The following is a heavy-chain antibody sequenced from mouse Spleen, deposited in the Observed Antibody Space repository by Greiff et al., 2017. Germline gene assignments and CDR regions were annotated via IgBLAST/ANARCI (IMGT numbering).Heavy chain of an antibody. CDR1: GFTFSSYA. CDR3: ARHGYYGGYYAMDY. V-gene: IGHV5-9*04. Sequence: DVKLVESGGGLVKLGGSLKLSCAASGFTFSSYAMSWVRQTPEKRLEWVATISSGGGNTYYPDSVKGRFTISRDNAKNTLYLQMSSLKSEDTAMYYCARHGYYGGYYAMDYWGQGTSVTVSS. J-gene: IGHJ4*01. D-gene: IGHD1-1*01. CDR2: ISSGGGNT.